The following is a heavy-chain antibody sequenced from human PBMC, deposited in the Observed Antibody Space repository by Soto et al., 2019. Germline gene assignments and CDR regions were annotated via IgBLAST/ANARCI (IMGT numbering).Heavy chain of an antibody. CDR3: ATVHNTSRSFDY. CDR1: GFTFSIYS. V-gene: IGHV3-23*01. CDR2: TGATGRTT. J-gene: IGHJ4*02. Sequence: XGSLTLSFAASGFTFSIYSMTWVRQAPGKGLEWVSTTGATGRTTYYADSVKGRFTVSRDNSKNTLDLQMSNVRAEDTAVYYCATVHNTSRSFDYWGQGTLVTVSS. D-gene: IGHD1-20*01.